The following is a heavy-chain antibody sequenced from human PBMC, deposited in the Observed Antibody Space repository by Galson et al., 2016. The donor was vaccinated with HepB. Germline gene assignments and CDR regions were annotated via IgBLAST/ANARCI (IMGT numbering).Heavy chain of an antibody. J-gene: IGHJ4*02. V-gene: IGHV3-23*01. Sequence: SLRLSCAASGFTFNAYDMSWVRQSPGKGLEWVSSITSSGVGTFYTDSVKGRSTISRDNSKNTLYLQMNSLRVEDTATYFCAQRRLVLGNFYFDYWGQGTLVTVSS. CDR1: GFTFNAYD. CDR3: AQRRLVLGNFYFDY. CDR2: ITSSGVGT. D-gene: IGHD3-16*01.